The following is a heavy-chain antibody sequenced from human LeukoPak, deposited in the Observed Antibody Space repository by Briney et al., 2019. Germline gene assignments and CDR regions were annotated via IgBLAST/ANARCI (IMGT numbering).Heavy chain of an antibody. D-gene: IGHD4-17*01. CDR1: GYSFKYW. CDR3: ASARHGDFVWDY. Sequence: GESLQISCKGSGYSFKYWIGWVRQMPGKGLEWMGIIYSGDSQTKYSPSFQGRVTISIDNSITTAYLQWSSLEASDTAMYYRASARHGDFVWDYWGQGTLVTVSS. J-gene: IGHJ4*02. V-gene: IGHV5-51*01. CDR2: IYSGDSQT.